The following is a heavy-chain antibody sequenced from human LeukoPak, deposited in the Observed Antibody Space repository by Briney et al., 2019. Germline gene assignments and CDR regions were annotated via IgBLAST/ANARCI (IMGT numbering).Heavy chain of an antibody. CDR3: ATGHSYGYDY. J-gene: IGHJ4*02. Sequence: GGSLRLSCAASGLTFSDFWMHWVRQPPGKGLVWVALVKGDGRTTIYADSVKGRFTISRDNAKNTLYLQMNTLRADDSGVYYCATGHSYGYDYWGQGVLVTVSS. V-gene: IGHV3-74*01. CDR2: VKGDGRTT. CDR1: GLTFSDFW. D-gene: IGHD5-18*01.